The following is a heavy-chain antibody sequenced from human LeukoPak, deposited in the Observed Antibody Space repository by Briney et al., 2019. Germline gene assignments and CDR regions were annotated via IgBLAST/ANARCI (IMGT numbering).Heavy chain of an antibody. J-gene: IGHJ4*02. CDR1: GFTFTTYW. Sequence: GGSLRLSCAASGFTFTTYWMTWVRQSPGKGLEWVAVISYDGSNKYYADSVKGRFTTSRDNSKNTLYLQMNSLRAEDTAVYYCATTVTPYYFDYWGQGTLVTVSS. V-gene: IGHV3-30-3*01. CDR2: ISYDGSNK. CDR3: ATTVTPYYFDY. D-gene: IGHD4-17*01.